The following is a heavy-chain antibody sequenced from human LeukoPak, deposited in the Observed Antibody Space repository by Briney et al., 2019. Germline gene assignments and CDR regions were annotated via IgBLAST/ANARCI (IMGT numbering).Heavy chain of an antibody. CDR2: ISSSSSYI. V-gene: IGHV3-21*03. D-gene: IGHD3-16*02. J-gene: IGHJ4*02. Sequence: GGSLRLSCAASGFTFSSYSMNWVRQAPGEGLEWVSSISSSSSYIYYADSVKGRFTISRDNAKNSLYLQMNSLKTEDTAVYYCTRDPPSSDYDYVWGSYRPFDYWGQGTLVTVSS. CDR3: TRDPPSSDYDYVWGSYRPFDY. CDR1: GFTFSSYS.